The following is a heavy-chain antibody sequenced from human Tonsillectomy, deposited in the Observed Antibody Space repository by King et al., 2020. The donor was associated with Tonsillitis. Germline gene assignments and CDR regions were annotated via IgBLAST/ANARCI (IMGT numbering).Heavy chain of an antibody. J-gene: IGHJ4*02. CDR1: GGTFSSYP. CDR3: ARDVGYSSGSY. D-gene: IGHD6-19*01. V-gene: IGHV1-69*04. Sequence: QLVQSGAEVKKPGSSVKVSCKASGGTFSSYPFSWVGQAPGQGLEWMGRIIPILGIANYAQKFQGRVTITADKSTSTAYMELSSLRSEDTAVYYCARDVGYSSGSYWGQGTLVTVSS. CDR2: IIPILGIA.